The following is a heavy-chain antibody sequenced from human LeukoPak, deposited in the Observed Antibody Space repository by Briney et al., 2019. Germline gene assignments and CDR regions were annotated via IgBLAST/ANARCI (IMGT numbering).Heavy chain of an antibody. V-gene: IGHV3-23*01. CDR3: AKDPKGTTATTYWFVY. Sequence: PGGSLRLSCAASGFTFSSYAMSWVRQAPGKGLEWVSGISGSGGNTYYADSVKGRFTISRDNAKDTLFLQMNSLRAEDTAVYYCAKDPKGTTATTYWFVYWGRGTLVTVSS. CDR2: ISGSGGNT. J-gene: IGHJ4*02. D-gene: IGHD4-17*01. CDR1: GFTFSSYA.